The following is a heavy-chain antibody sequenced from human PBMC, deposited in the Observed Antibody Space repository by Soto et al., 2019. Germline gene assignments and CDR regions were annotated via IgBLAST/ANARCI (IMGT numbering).Heavy chain of an antibody. CDR2: IYYSGST. V-gene: IGHV4-39*01. CDR1: GGSISSSSYY. J-gene: IGHJ6*02. Sequence: SETLSLTCTVSGGSISSSSYYWGWIRQPPGKGLEWIGSIYYSGSTYYNPSLKSRVTISVDTSKNQFSLKLSSVTAADTAVYYCARHEAARPKYYYYYGMDVWGQGTTVTVSS. D-gene: IGHD6-6*01. CDR3: ARHEAARPKYYYYYGMDV.